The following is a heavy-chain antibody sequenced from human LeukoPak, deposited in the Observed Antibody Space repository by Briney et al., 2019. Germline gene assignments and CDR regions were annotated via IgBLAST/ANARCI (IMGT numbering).Heavy chain of an antibody. D-gene: IGHD3-10*01. CDR1: GGSFSGYY. Sequence: PSETLSLTCAVYGGSFSGYYWSWIRQPPGKGLEWIGEINHSGSTNYNPSLKSRVIISVDTSKNQFSLKLSSVTAADTAVYYCARALRAEWYYYYYYMDVWGKGTTVTVSS. CDR3: ARALRAEWYYYYYYMDV. J-gene: IGHJ6*03. V-gene: IGHV4-34*01. CDR2: INHSGST.